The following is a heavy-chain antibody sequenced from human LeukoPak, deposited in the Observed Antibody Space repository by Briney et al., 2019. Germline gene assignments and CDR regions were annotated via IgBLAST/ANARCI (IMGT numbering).Heavy chain of an antibody. CDR2: ISAYNGNT. CDR3: ARVGRFYDSSGETIYFDY. J-gene: IGHJ4*02. Sequence: ASVKVSCKXSGYTFTSYGISWVRQAPGQGLEWMGWISAYNGNTNYAQKLQGRVTMTTDTSTSTAYMELRSLRSDDTAVYYCARVGRFYDSSGETIYFDYWGQGTLVTVSS. CDR1: GYTFTSYG. V-gene: IGHV1-18*01. D-gene: IGHD3-22*01.